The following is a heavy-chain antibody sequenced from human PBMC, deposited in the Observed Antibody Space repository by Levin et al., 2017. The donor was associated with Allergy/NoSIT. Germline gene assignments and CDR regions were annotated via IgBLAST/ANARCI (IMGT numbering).Heavy chain of an antibody. Sequence: GASVKVSCKASGYTFPTYGISWLRQAPGQGLEWMGWITAYNGDTNYAQNLQGRVTMTTDTSTNTAYMELRSLRSDDTAVYYCARAHDFWSGYSKYYFDYWGQGTLVTVSS. CDR1: GYTFPTYG. D-gene: IGHD3-3*01. CDR2: ITAYNGDT. CDR3: ARAHDFWSGYSKYYFDY. V-gene: IGHV1-18*01. J-gene: IGHJ4*02.